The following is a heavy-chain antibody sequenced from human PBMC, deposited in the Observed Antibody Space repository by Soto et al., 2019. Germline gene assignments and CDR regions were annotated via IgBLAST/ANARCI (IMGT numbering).Heavy chain of an antibody. D-gene: IGHD3-3*01. V-gene: IGHV4-4*02. Sequence: SETLSLTCAVSGGSISSSNWWSWVRQPPGKGLEWIGEIYHSGSTNYNPSLKSRVTISVDKSKNQFSLKLSSVTAADTAVYYCAESRVAEVRNWFDPWGQGTLVTVSS. J-gene: IGHJ5*02. CDR1: GGSISSSNW. CDR2: IYHSGST. CDR3: AESRVAEVRNWFDP.